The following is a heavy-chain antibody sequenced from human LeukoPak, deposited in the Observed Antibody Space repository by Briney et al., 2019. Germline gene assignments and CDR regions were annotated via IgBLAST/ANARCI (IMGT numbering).Heavy chain of an antibody. Sequence: SETLSLTCTVSGGSISHYYWSWIRQPAGKGLEWIGRIYTSGSTNYNPSLKSRVTMSVDTSKNQFFLKLSSATAADTAVYYCARVYYDGSGYYFDYWGQGTLVTVSS. CDR1: GGSISHYY. CDR3: ARVYYDGSGYYFDY. CDR2: IYTSGST. D-gene: IGHD3-22*01. J-gene: IGHJ4*02. V-gene: IGHV4-4*07.